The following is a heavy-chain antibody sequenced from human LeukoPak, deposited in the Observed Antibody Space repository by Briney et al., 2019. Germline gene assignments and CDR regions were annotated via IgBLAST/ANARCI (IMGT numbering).Heavy chain of an antibody. D-gene: IGHD3-9*01. CDR3: VSRLDWSSVGHF. CDR2: ISGSGGST. Sequence: SGGSLRLSCAASGFTLSGYAMSWVRQAPGKGLEWVSTISGSGGSTNYADSVKGRFTISRDNSKNTLYLQMNSLRADDTAVYYCVSRLDWSSVGHFWGQGTLVIVSS. J-gene: IGHJ4*02. CDR1: GFTLSGYA. V-gene: IGHV3-23*01.